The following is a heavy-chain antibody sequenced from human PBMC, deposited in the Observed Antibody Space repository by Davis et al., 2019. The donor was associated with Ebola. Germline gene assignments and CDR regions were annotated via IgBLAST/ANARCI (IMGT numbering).Heavy chain of an antibody. V-gene: IGHV4-59*08. CDR3: ARRPTVNWFDP. CDR1: GGSISSHY. Sequence: SETLSLTCAVSGGSISSHYWSWIRQPPGKGLEWIGYIYYIGNTYYNPSLKSRVTISIDTSKNQFSLKLSSVTAADTAIYYCARRPTVNWFDPWGQGTLVTVSS. D-gene: IGHD4-17*01. J-gene: IGHJ5*02. CDR2: IYYIGNT.